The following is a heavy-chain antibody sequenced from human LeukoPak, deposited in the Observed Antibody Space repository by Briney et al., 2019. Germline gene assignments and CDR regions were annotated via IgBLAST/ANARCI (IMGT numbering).Heavy chain of an antibody. CDR2: ISWDGGST. V-gene: IGHV3-43D*04. Sequence: GGSLRLSCAASGFTFDDYAMHWVRQAPGKGLEWVSLISWDGGSTYYADSVKGRFTISRDNSKNSLYLQMNILRAEDTALYYCAKDGPKYCSSTSCYAENYYYYYMDVWGKGTTVTVSS. CDR1: GFTFDDYA. D-gene: IGHD2-2*01. J-gene: IGHJ6*03. CDR3: AKDGPKYCSSTSCYAENYYYYYMDV.